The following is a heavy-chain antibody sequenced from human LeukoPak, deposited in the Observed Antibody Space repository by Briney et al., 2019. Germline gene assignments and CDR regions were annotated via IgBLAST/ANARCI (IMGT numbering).Heavy chain of an antibody. D-gene: IGHD3-10*01. CDR1: GLRFDNAW. CDR3: AKVGRQGSYDY. Sequence: GGSLRLSCAASGLRFDNAWMSWVRQAPGKGLEWVSGISGSGGSTYYADSVKGRFTISRDNSKNTLYLQINSLRAEDTAVYYCAKVGRQGSYDYWGQGTLVTVSS. V-gene: IGHV3-23*01. CDR2: ISGSGGST. J-gene: IGHJ4*02.